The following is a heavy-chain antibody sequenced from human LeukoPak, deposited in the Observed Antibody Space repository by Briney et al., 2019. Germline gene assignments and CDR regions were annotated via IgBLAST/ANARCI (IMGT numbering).Heavy chain of an antibody. CDR3: ARQGLHYYDSSGYYQRHFDY. J-gene: IGHJ4*02. CDR1: GYSFTSYW. Sequence: PGESLKISCKGSGYSFTSYWIGWVRQMPGKGLEWMGSIYPGDSDTRYSPSFQGQVTISADKSISTAYLQWGSLKASDTAISYCARQGLHYYDSSGYYQRHFDYWGQGTLVTVSS. D-gene: IGHD3-22*01. CDR2: IYPGDSDT. V-gene: IGHV5-51*01.